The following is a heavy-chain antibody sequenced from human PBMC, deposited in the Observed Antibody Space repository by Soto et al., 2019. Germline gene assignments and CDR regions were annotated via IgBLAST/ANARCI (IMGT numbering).Heavy chain of an antibody. Sequence: QVQLVQSGAEVKKPGASVKVSCKASGYTFTSYGISWVRQAPGQGLEWMGWISAYNGNTNYAQKLQGRVTMTTDTSRGTGYMEGRSVGWDDRAVYYCARDVGYGAGSPDCWGQGSLGTVSS. CDR1: GYTFTSYG. V-gene: IGHV1-18*01. J-gene: IGHJ4*02. CDR3: ARDVGYGAGSPDC. D-gene: IGHD3-10*01. CDR2: ISAYNGNT.